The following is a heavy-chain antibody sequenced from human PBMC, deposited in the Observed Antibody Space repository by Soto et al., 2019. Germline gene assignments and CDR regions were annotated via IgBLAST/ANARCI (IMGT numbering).Heavy chain of an antibody. D-gene: IGHD2-21*01. CDR2: ISYGGSTA. J-gene: IGHJ4*02. Sequence: GGSLRLSCAASGFTFSTFAMHWVRQAPGKGLEWVALISYGGSTAYYGDSVKGRFTISRDNHKNTLYLQMNTLRPEDSAVYYCAKVKMTYAIRGLYFDLWGQGTLVTVSS. CDR1: GFTFSTFA. CDR3: AKVKMTYAIRGLYFDL. V-gene: IGHV3-30-3*02.